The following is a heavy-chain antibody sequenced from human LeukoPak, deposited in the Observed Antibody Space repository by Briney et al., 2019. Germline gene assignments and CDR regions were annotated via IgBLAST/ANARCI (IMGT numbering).Heavy chain of an antibody. D-gene: IGHD2-2*01. Sequence: AASVKVSCRASGYTFTDYYIHWVRQAPGQGLEWMGWINPDNGGTNYAQKFQGRVTMTRDTSIRTVYMDLSRLRSDDTAEFYCTREARVGNWFDPWGQGTQVTVSS. V-gene: IGHV1-2*02. CDR1: GYTFTDYY. CDR2: INPDNGGT. J-gene: IGHJ5*02. CDR3: TREARVGNWFDP.